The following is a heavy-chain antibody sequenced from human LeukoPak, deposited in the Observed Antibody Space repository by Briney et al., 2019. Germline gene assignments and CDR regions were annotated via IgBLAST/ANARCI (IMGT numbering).Heavy chain of an antibody. D-gene: IGHD1-1*01. CDR3: ARIHRTGYFDY. V-gene: IGHV2-70*16. CDR1: GGSISSGGYY. J-gene: IGHJ4*02. CDR2: IDWDDDK. Sequence: QTLALTFTVSGGSISSGGYYWSWIRQHPGKALEWLARIDWDDDKFYNESLKTRLTISKDTSKDQVVLTLTNMDPVDTATYYCARIHRTGYFDYWGQGTLVTVSS.